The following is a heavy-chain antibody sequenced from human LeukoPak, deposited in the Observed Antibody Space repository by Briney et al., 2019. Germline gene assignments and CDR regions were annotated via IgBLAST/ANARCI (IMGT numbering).Heavy chain of an antibody. CDR1: GGSISSYY. J-gene: IGHJ3*02. Sequence: PSETLSLTCTVSGGSISSYYWSWIRQHPGKGLEWIGYIYYSGSTYYNPSLKSRVTISVDTSKNQFSLKLSSVTAADTAVYYCARTYRTYCGGDCQSDAFDIWGQGTMVTVSS. CDR3: ARTYRTYCGGDCQSDAFDI. D-gene: IGHD2-21*02. V-gene: IGHV4-59*06. CDR2: IYYSGST.